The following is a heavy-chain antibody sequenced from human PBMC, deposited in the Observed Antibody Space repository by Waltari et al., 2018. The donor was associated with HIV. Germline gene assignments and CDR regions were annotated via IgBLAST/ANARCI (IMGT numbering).Heavy chain of an antibody. CDR3: VRDGVGYYDNRGYFGFFQF. CDR1: GGAFSSYA. CDR2: IIPICDKT. V-gene: IGHV1-69*01. D-gene: IGHD3-22*01. J-gene: IGHJ6*02. Sequence: QVQLVQSEGGVWKSGSSVKISCKASGGAFSSYAVHWVRQVPGQGFEWMGGIIPICDKTDYAQSLKGRGSIFADDKTSTVYMELTGLKFEDAGIFYCVRDGVGYYDNRGYFGFFQFWGQGT.